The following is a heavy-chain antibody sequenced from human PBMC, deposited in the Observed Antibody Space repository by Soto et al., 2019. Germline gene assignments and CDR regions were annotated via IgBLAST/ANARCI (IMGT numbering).Heavy chain of an antibody. Sequence: SETLSLTCTVSGGSISSGVYSWSWIRQPPGKGLEWIGYIYHSGSTYYNPSLKSRVTISVDRSKNQFSLKLSSVTAADTAVYYCARGGVDYYDSSGYYFSPYYFDYWGQGTLVTVSS. CDR3: ARGGVDYYDSSGYYFSPYYFDY. J-gene: IGHJ4*02. V-gene: IGHV4-30-2*01. D-gene: IGHD3-22*01. CDR2: IYHSGST. CDR1: GGSISSGVYS.